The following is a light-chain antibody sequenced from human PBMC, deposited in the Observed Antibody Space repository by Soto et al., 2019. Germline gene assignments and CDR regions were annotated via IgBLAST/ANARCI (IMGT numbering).Light chain of an antibody. CDR3: HQYTSCSPWT. J-gene: IGKJ1*01. V-gene: IGKV1-5*01. Sequence: DIQMTQSPSTLSASVGDRVTITCRASQSIRGWLAWYQQKPGKAPNLLIYDASRLKSGVPSRFSGRGSGTEFTLTITSLQPDDFSAYYCHQYTSCSPWTFGQGTKVEVK. CDR1: QSIRGW. CDR2: DAS.